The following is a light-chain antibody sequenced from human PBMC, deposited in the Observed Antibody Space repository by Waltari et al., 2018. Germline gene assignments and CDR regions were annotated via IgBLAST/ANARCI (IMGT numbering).Light chain of an antibody. CDR3: ATWDDSLNGGV. J-gene: IGLJ3*02. V-gene: IGLV1-36*01. CDR1: HSHIGHHA. Sequence: QSVLTQPPSVSEAPRQRVPIPCSGSHSHIGHHAVPWYQKLLGKAPRLLIYDDSLLPSGVSDRFSGSKSGTSASLAISGLQSEDEALYYCATWDDSLNGGVFGGGTKLTVL. CDR2: DDS.